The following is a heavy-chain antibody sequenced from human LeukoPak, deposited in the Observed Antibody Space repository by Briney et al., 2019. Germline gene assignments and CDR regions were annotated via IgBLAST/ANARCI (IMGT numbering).Heavy chain of an antibody. D-gene: IGHD3-22*01. Sequence: SETLSLTCTVSGGSISSYYWSWIRQPPGKGLEWIGYIHYSGITNYKPSLKSRVTISVDTSKNLLSLQMTSVTAAGTAVYYCSRHNYYDSSGGFDYWGQGTLVTVSS. V-gene: IGHV4-59*08. CDR2: IHYSGIT. J-gene: IGHJ4*02. CDR1: GGSISSYY. CDR3: SRHNYYDSSGGFDY.